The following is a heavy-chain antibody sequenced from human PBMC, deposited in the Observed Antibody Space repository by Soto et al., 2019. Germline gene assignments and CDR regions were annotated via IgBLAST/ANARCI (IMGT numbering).Heavy chain of an antibody. CDR3: ARALESSSWSGGWFDP. Sequence: EVQLVETGGGLIQPGGSLRLSCAASGFTVSSNYMSWVRQAPGKGLEWVSVIYSGGSTYYADSVKGRFTISRDNSKNTLYLQMNSLRAEDTAVYYCARALESSSWSGGWFDPWGQGTLVTVSS. D-gene: IGHD6-13*01. CDR1: GFTVSSNY. J-gene: IGHJ5*02. V-gene: IGHV3-53*02. CDR2: IYSGGST.